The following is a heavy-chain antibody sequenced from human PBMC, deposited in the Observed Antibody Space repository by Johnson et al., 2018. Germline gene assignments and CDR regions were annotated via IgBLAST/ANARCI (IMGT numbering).Heavy chain of an antibody. CDR3: AGDQGGDYSYYSGMDV. J-gene: IGHJ6*02. Sequence: QVQLQESGPGLVKPSETLSLTCTVSGGSISSYYWSWIRQPPGKGLEWIGYIYYSGSTNYNPSLKSRVTISVNTSKNQFSLKLSSVTAADTAVYYCAGDQGGDYSYYSGMDVWGQGTTVTVSS. D-gene: IGHD4-17*01. V-gene: IGHV4-59*01. CDR2: IYYSGST. CDR1: GGSISSYY.